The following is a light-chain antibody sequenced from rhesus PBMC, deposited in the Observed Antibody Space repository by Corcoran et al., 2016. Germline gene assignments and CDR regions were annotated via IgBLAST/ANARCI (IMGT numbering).Light chain of an antibody. CDR2: EAS. Sequence: DIQMTQSPSSLSASVGDTVTITCRASQSISSWLAWYQQNPGKAPKLLIYEASSLQSGVPSSVSGSGAGTDFTLTTSSLQSEDFATYYCIQYSSSPWTFGQGTKVEIK. V-gene: IGKV1-22*01. CDR1: QSISSW. CDR3: IQYSSSPWT. J-gene: IGKJ1*01.